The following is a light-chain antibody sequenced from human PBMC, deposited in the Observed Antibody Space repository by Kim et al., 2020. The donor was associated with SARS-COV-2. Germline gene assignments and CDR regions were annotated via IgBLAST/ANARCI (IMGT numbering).Light chain of an antibody. CDR1: SDDVGGYNY. Sequence: GQSDTITCTGTSDDVGGYNYVSWYQHHTGKAPNLMIYEVNRRPSGAPDRFSGSKSGNTASLTVSGLQAEDEADYYCGSYVGNNNFVFGTGTKVTVL. CDR2: EVN. CDR3: GSYVGNNNFV. V-gene: IGLV2-8*01. J-gene: IGLJ1*01.